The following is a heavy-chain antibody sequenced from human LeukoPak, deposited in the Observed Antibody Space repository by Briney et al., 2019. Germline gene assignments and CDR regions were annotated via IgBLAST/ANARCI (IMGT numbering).Heavy chain of an antibody. V-gene: IGHV5-51*01. J-gene: IGHJ4*02. CDR3: ARQDGYGLYYFDY. CDR1: GYTFSAYW. Sequence: GESLKISCKGSGYTFSAYWIAWVRQMPGKGLEWMGIIYPGDSKTKYSPSFQGQVTISVDKSINTAYLQWSSLKASDTAMYYCARQDGYGLYYFDYWGQGSLVTVS. D-gene: IGHD2-15*01. CDR2: IYPGDSKT.